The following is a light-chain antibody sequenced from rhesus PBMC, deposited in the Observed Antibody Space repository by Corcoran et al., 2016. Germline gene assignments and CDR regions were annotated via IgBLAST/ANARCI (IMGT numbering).Light chain of an antibody. CDR2: YAN. CDR3: QQGNSNPPT. CDR1: QGISSY. V-gene: IGKV1-32*02. Sequence: DIQMSQSPSSLSASVGDRVTITCRASQGISSYLTWYQQKPGKAPKLLIYYANSLASGVPSRFSGSGSVTEFTLTISSLQPEDFATYYCQQGNSNPPTFGQGTKVEIK. J-gene: IGKJ1*01.